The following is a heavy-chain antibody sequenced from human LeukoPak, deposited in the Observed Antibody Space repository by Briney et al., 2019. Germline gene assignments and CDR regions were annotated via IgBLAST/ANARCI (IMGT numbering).Heavy chain of an antibody. CDR2: INHSGST. D-gene: IGHD3-10*01. J-gene: IGHJ5*02. CDR1: GGSISSYY. CDR3: ARGLVRGA. V-gene: IGHV4-34*01. Sequence: SETLSLTCTVSGGSISSYYWSWIRQPPGKGLEWIGEINHSGSTNYNPSLKSRVTISVDTSKNQFSLKLSSVTAADTAVYYCARGLVRGAWGQGTLVTASS.